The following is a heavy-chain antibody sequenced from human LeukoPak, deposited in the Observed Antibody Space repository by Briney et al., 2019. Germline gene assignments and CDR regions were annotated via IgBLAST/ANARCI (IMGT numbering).Heavy chain of an antibody. D-gene: IGHD3-9*01. CDR1: GGSFSGYY. V-gene: IGHV4-34*01. Sequence: SETLSLTCAVYGGSFSGYYWSWIRQPPGKGLEWIGEINHSGSTNYNPSLKSRVTISVDTSKNQFSLKLSSVTAADTAVYYCARGTYYDILTGYYFSSRPFDPWGQGTLVAVSS. CDR2: INHSGST. CDR3: ARGTYYDILTGYYFSSRPFDP. J-gene: IGHJ5*02.